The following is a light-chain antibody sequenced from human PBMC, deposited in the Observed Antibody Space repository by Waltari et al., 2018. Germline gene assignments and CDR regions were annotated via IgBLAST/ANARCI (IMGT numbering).Light chain of an antibody. CDR1: SRDVGSYNL. CDR2: EGS. CDR3: CSYAGSRNYV. V-gene: IGLV2-23*01. Sequence: QSALTQPASVSGSPGQSITISCTGTSRDVGSYNLVSWYQQHPGKAPKLMIYEGSKRPSGVSNRFSGSKSGNTASLTISGLQAEDEADYYCCSYAGSRNYVFGTGTKVTVL. J-gene: IGLJ1*01.